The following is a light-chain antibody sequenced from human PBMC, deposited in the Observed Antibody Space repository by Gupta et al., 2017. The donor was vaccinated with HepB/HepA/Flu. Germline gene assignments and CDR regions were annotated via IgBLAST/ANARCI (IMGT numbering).Light chain of an antibody. CDR2: KAS. J-gene: IGKJ1*01. Sequence: DIQMTQSPSTLSASVGDRVTITCRASQTISSWLAWYQQKPGKAPNLLIYKASSLQSGVPPRFSGGGSGTEFTLTINSLQPDDFATYYCQQDNTYSPTFGQGTKVEIK. CDR3: QQDNTYSPT. V-gene: IGKV1-5*03. CDR1: QTISSW.